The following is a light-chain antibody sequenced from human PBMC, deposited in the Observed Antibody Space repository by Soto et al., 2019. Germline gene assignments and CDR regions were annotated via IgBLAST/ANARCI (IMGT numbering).Light chain of an antibody. V-gene: IGKV3-20*01. J-gene: IGKJ1*01. CDR3: QQYGSSPVT. Sequence: EIVLTQSPGTLSLSPGERATLSCRASQSVSSSYLAWYQQKPGQAPRLLIYGASSRATGIPDRFSGSVSGTDFTLTISRLEPEDFAVYFCQQYGSSPVTFGQGPKVEIK. CDR2: GAS. CDR1: QSVSSSY.